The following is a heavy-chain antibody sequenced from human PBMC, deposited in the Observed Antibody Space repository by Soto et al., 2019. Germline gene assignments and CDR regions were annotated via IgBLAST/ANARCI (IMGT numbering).Heavy chain of an antibody. CDR1: GFTFSSYA. CDR3: ARYAFRRIEGYFDY. Sequence: QVQLVESGGGVVQPGRSLRLSCAASGFTFSSYAMHWVRQAPGKGLEWVAVISYDGSNKYYADSVKGRFTISRDNSKNTLYLQMNSLRAEDTAVYYCARYAFRRIEGYFDYWGQGTLVTVSS. V-gene: IGHV3-30-3*01. CDR2: ISYDGSNK. D-gene: IGHD3-3*02. J-gene: IGHJ4*02.